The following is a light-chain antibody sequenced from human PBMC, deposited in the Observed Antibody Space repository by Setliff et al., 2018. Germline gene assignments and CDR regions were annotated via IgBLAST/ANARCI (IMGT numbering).Light chain of an antibody. CDR2: EVS. Sequence: QSALTQPPSASGSLGQSVTISCTGTSSDVGGYNYVSWYQQHPGKAPKLMIYEVSKRPSGVPDRFSGSKSGNTASLTVSGLQAEDEADYYCSSYAGSNNPYVFGTGTKVT. CDR3: SSYAGSNNPYV. V-gene: IGLV2-8*01. J-gene: IGLJ1*01. CDR1: SSDVGGYNY.